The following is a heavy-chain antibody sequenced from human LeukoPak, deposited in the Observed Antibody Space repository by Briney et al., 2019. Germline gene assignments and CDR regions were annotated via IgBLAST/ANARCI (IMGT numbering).Heavy chain of an antibody. CDR1: GFTFDDYG. Sequence: GGSLRLSCAASGFTFDDYGMSWVRQAPGKGLEWVSAIGGSGGSTYYADSVKGRFTISRDNSKNTLYLQMNSLRAEDTAVYYCAKGRTTTVRFLIDYWGQGTLVTVSS. D-gene: IGHD4-17*01. CDR2: IGGSGGST. V-gene: IGHV3-23*01. CDR3: AKGRTTTVRFLIDY. J-gene: IGHJ4*02.